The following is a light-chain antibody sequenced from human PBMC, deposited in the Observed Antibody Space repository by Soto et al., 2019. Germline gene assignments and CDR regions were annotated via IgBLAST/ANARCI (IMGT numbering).Light chain of an antibody. Sequence: DIQMTQSPSSLSASVGDRVTITCRASQSSSTYLNWYQQKPGKAPKLLIYAASSLQSGVPSRFSGSGSGTDFTLTISSLQPEDFATYYCQQSYSTPLTFGGGTKWIS. V-gene: IGKV1-39*01. CDR3: QQSYSTPLT. J-gene: IGKJ4*01. CDR1: QSSSTY. CDR2: AAS.